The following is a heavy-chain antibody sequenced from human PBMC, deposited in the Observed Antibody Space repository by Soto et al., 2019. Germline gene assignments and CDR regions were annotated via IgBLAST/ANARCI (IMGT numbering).Heavy chain of an antibody. J-gene: IGHJ6*02. V-gene: IGHV1-69*13. CDR3: ARGSRIAAAGPYYYGMDV. CDR1: GGTFSSYA. Sequence: SVNVSCKASGGTFSSYAISWVRQAPGQGLEWMGGIIPIFGTANYAQKFQGRVTITADESTSTAYMELSSLRSEDTAVYYCARGSRIAAAGPYYYGMDVWGQGTTVTVSS. CDR2: IIPIFGTA. D-gene: IGHD6-13*01.